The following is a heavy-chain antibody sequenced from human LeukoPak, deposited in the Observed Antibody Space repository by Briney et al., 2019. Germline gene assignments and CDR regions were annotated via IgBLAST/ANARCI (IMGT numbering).Heavy chain of an antibody. CDR2: IKQDGSEK. D-gene: IGHD3-16*01. CDR1: GFTFSSYW. J-gene: IGHJ5*02. Sequence: GGPLRLSCAASGFTFSSYWMSWVRQAPGRGLEWVANIKQDGSEKYYVDSVKGRFTISRDNAKNSLYLQMNSLRAEDTAVYYCARESDTFNWFDPWGQGTLVTVSS. V-gene: IGHV3-7*01. CDR3: ARESDTFNWFDP.